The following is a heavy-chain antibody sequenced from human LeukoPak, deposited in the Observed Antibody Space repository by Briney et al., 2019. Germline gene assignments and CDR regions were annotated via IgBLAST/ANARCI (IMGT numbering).Heavy chain of an antibody. J-gene: IGHJ4*02. CDR3: ASSFQGDCSSTSCYANY. Sequence: GESLKISCQGSGYSFTSSGIRWVRQMPGKGLEWMGRIDSGDFYTTYRPSFQGHVTIPADKSISTAYLQWSSLKASDTAMYYCASSFQGDCSSTSCYANYWGQGTLVTVSS. V-gene: IGHV5-10-1*01. CDR2: IDSGDFYT. CDR1: GYSFTSSG. D-gene: IGHD2-2*01.